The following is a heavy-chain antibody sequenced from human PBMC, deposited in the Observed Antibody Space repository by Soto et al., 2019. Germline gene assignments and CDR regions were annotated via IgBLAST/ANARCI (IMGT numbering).Heavy chain of an antibody. D-gene: IGHD6-13*01. J-gene: IGHJ2*01. CDR3: ARDDSGAVAGTLLMWYFDL. Sequence: QVQLVESGGGVVQPGRSLRLSCAASGFTFSSYAMHWVRQAPGKGLEWVAVISYDGSNKYYADSVKGRFTISRDNSKNTMYLKMNSLRAEDTAVYYCARDDSGAVAGTLLMWYFDLWGRGTLVTVSS. V-gene: IGHV3-30-3*01. CDR1: GFTFSSYA. CDR2: ISYDGSNK.